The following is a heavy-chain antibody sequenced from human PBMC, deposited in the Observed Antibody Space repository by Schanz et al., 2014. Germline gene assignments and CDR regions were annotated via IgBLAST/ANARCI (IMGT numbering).Heavy chain of an antibody. J-gene: IGHJ4*02. CDR2: INPKGGDT. V-gene: IGHV1-2*06. CDR3: ARDLRGRYYGSGSIDI. D-gene: IGHD3-10*01. Sequence: QVQLVQSGAAVKRPGASVKVSCKASGYTFTDNFLHWVRQAPGQGLEWLGRINPKGGDTKSAQKFQGRFTMTRDTSITTAYMELSSLTSDDTAVYYCARDLRGRYYGSGSIDIWGQGTLVTVSS. CDR1: GYTFTDNF.